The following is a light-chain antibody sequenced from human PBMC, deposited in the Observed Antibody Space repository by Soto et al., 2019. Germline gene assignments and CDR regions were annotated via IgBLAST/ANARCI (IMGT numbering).Light chain of an antibody. CDR2: SAS. CDR1: QSVGGN. V-gene: IGKV3-15*01. Sequence: EIVMTQSPATLSVSPGETATLSCRASQSVGGNLAWYQQKPGQPPRLLIYSASIRAIGVPARFSGSGFGTEFTLNVSGLQSDDFALYYCLQHNTSPWTFGQGTKVEI. CDR3: LQHNTSPWT. J-gene: IGKJ1*01.